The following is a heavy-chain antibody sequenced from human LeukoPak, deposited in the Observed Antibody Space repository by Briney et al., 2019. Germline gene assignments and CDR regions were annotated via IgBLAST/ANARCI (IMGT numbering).Heavy chain of an antibody. V-gene: IGHV1-2*02. J-gene: IGHJ4*02. CDR3: ARAYYYDSSGYPFY. CDR1: GYTFTGYY. Sequence: GASVKVSCKTSGYTFTGYYMHWVRQAPGQGLEWMGWIDPNSGGTNYAQKFQGRVTVTRDTSISTANMELSRLRSDDTAMYYCARAYYYDSSGYPFYWGQGTLVTVSS. CDR2: IDPNSGGT. D-gene: IGHD3-22*01.